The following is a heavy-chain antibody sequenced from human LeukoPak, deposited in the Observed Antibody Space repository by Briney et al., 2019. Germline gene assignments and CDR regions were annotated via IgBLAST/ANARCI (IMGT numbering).Heavy chain of an antibody. CDR1: GFIFSSSG. CDR3: AKDLLAVTAPKAYFDF. D-gene: IGHD2-21*02. J-gene: IGHJ4*02. Sequence: SLRLSCTVSGFIFSSSGIHWVRQAPGKGLVWVAGISYDVSEKYYAESVKGRFTISRDYSKNTVYLQKNSLEIEDTAVYYCAKDLLAVTAPKAYFDFWGQGTLVTVSS. CDR2: ISYDVSEK. V-gene: IGHV3-30*18.